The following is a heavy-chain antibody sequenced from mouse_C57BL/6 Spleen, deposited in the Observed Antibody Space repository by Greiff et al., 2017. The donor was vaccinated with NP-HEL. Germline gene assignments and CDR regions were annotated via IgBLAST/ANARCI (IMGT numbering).Heavy chain of an antibody. CDR2: IYPGDGDT. CDR3: ARLTAGYFDY. CDR1: GYAFSSYW. D-gene: IGHD4-1*01. V-gene: IGHV1-80*01. J-gene: IGHJ2*01. Sequence: QVQLKQSGAELVKPGASVKISCKASGYAFSSYWMNWVKQRPGKGLEWIGQIYPGDGDTNYNGKFKGKATLTADESSSTAYMQLSSLTSEDSAVYFCARLTAGYFDYWGQGTTLTVSS.